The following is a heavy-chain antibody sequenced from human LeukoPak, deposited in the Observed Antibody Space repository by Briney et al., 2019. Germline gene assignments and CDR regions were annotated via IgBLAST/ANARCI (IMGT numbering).Heavy chain of an antibody. D-gene: IGHD5-18*01. V-gene: IGHV3-48*01. CDR3: ARGKRGYSYGWGYYFDY. CDR1: GFTFSSYS. Sequence: GGSLRLSCAASGFTFSSYSMMWVRQAPGKGLEWVSYISSSSTTIHYADSVKGRFTISRDNAKNSVYLQMNSLRAEDTAVYYCARGKRGYSYGWGYYFDYWGQGTLVTVSS. CDR2: ISSSSTTI. J-gene: IGHJ4*02.